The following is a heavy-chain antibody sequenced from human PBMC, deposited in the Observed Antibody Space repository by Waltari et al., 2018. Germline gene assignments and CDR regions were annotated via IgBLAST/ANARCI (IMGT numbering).Heavy chain of an antibody. Sequence: QVQLQESGPGLVKPSETLSLTCTVSGGSISSYSWSWIRQPAGKGLEWIGRIYTSGSTNYNPSLKSRVTMSVDTSKNQFSLKLSSVTAADTAVYYCARDAVVPAASYYYYYYMDVWGKGTTVTISS. CDR1: GGSISSYS. J-gene: IGHJ6*03. D-gene: IGHD2-2*01. V-gene: IGHV4-4*07. CDR2: IYTSGST. CDR3: ARDAVVPAASYYYYYYMDV.